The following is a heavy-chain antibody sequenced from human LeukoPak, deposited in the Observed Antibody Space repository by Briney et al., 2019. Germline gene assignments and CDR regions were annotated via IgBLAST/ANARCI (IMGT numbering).Heavy chain of an antibody. Sequence: GGSLRLSCAASGFIFSSYDMHWVRQAPGKGLEWVAVIWYDGSKKYYADSVKGRFTISRDNSKNTLYLQMNSLRAEDTAVYYCAKEWYSGYASGDYYYYYMDVWGKGTTVTVSS. J-gene: IGHJ6*03. CDR1: GFIFSSYD. D-gene: IGHD5-12*01. V-gene: IGHV3-33*06. CDR3: AKEWYSGYASGDYYYYYMDV. CDR2: IWYDGSKK.